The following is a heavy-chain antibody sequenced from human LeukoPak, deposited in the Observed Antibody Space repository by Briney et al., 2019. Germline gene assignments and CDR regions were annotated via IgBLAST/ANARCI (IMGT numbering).Heavy chain of an antibody. CDR3: ASSPLISTGWLGFDS. Sequence: GGSLRLSCAASGFTVSSNYMSWVRQAPGKGLEWVSVIYSGGSTYYADSVKGRFTISRDNSKNTLYLQMNSLRAEDTAVYYCASSPLISTGWLGFDSWDQGTLVTVSS. J-gene: IGHJ4*02. D-gene: IGHD6-19*01. CDR1: GFTVSSNY. V-gene: IGHV3-53*01. CDR2: IYSGGST.